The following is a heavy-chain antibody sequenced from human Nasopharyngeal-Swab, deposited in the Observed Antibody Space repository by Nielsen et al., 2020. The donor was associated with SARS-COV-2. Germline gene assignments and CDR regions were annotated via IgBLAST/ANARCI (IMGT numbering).Heavy chain of an antibody. CDR2: ISSSSSYI. CDR3: ARDRYDFWSGYYTLYYYYYGMDV. V-gene: IGHV3-21*01. J-gene: IGHJ6*02. Sequence: VRQAPGKGLEWVSSISSSSSYIYYADSVKGRFTISRDNAKNSLYLQMNSLRAEDTAVYYCARDRYDFWSGYYTLYYYYYGMDVWGQGTTVTVSS. D-gene: IGHD3-3*01.